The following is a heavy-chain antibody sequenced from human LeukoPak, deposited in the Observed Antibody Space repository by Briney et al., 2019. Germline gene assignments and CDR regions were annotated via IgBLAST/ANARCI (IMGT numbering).Heavy chain of an antibody. J-gene: IGHJ6*03. CDR3: ARDQDTMVRGFYYYYMDV. Sequence: PGGSLRLSCAASGFTFSSYSMNWVRQAPGKGLEWVSSISSSSSYIYYAVSVKGRFTISRDNAKNSLYLQMNSLRAEDTAVYYCARDQDTMVRGFYYYYMDVWGKGTTVTVSS. CDR1: GFTFSSYS. V-gene: IGHV3-21*01. CDR2: ISSSSSYI. D-gene: IGHD3-10*01.